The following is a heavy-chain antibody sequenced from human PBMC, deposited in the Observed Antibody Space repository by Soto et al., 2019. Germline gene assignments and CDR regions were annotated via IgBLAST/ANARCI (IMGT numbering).Heavy chain of an antibody. CDR3: ARDSGGSNWFDP. Sequence: SETLSLTCTVSGGSISSSDYYWSWIRQPPGKGLEWIGYIYYTGGTSYSPSLKSRVSMSVDTSKNQFSLRLSSVTAADTAVYYCARDSGGSNWFDPWGQGTLVTVSS. CDR1: GGSISSSDYY. D-gene: IGHD3-10*01. V-gene: IGHV4-30-4*01. J-gene: IGHJ5*02. CDR2: IYYTGGT.